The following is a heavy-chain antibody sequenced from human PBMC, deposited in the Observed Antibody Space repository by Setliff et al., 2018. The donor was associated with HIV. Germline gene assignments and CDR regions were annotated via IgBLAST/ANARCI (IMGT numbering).Heavy chain of an antibody. J-gene: IGHJ4*02. CDR3: AAGYSYELLSSCYFDY. CDR1: GGTFSNYA. CDR2: IIPIFRTT. Sequence: SVKVSCKASGGTFSNYAISWVRQAPGQGLEWMARIIPIFRTTNYAQKFQGRVTITADKSTTTAYMDLSSLRYEDTAVYYCAAGYSYELLSSCYFDYWGQGTLVTVSS. V-gene: IGHV1-69*06. D-gene: IGHD5-18*01.